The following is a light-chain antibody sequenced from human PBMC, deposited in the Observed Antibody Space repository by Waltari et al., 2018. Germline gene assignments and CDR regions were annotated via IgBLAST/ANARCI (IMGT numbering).Light chain of an antibody. J-gene: IGKJ1*01. CDR2: WAS. Sequence: DIVMTQSPDSLAVSLGERATINCKSSQSVLFSSNSNNYLAWYQQKSGQPPKLLIYWASTRESGGPDRFSGSGSVTHFTLTISSLQAEDVAVYYCQQYYSTPWTFGQGTKVEIK. CDR1: QSVLFSSNSNNY. CDR3: QQYYSTPWT. V-gene: IGKV4-1*01.